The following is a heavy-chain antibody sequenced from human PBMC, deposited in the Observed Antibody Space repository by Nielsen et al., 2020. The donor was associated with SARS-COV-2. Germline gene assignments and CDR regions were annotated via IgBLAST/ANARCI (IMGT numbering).Heavy chain of an antibody. CDR1: GFTFSSYA. D-gene: IGHD3-22*01. CDR3: ARVYYYDSSGYYQPDY. CDR2: IMSGDGDAR. J-gene: IGHJ4*02. Sequence: GESLKISCAASGFTFSSYAMHWVRQGAGKGLEWVAVIMSGDGDARYYSDSVKGRFTISRDNAKNSLYLQMNSLRAEDTALYHCARVYYYDSSGYYQPDYWGQGTLVTVSS. V-gene: IGHV3-43*02.